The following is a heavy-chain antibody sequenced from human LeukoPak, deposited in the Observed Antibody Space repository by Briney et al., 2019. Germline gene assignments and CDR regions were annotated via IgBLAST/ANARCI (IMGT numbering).Heavy chain of an antibody. CDR1: GFTFSSYG. Sequence: GGSLRLSCAASGFTFSSYGMHWVRQAPGKGLEWVAVIWYDGSNKYYADSVKGRFTISRDNSKNTLYLQMNSLRAEDTAVYYCARADFDGGWYPDYWGQGTLVTVSS. J-gene: IGHJ4*02. D-gene: IGHD6-19*01. CDR2: IWYDGSNK. V-gene: IGHV3-33*01. CDR3: ARADFDGGWYPDY.